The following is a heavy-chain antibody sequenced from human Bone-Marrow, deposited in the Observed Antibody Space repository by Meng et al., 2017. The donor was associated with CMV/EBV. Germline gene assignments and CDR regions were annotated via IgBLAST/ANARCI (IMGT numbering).Heavy chain of an antibody. V-gene: IGHV4-34*01. J-gene: IGHJ6*02. D-gene: IGHD3-3*01. CDR1: GGSFSGYY. CDR3: ARGGIRFLESLSYGMDV. CDR2: INDSGST. Sequence: SETLSLTCAVYGGSFSGYYWSWLRQPPGKGLEWIGEINDSGSTNYNPSLRSRVTISVDTSKNQFSLKLNSVTAADTAVYYCARGGIRFLESLSYGMDVWGQGTTVTVSS.